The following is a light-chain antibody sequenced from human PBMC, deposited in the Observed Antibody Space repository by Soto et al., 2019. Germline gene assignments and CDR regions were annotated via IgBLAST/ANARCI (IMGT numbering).Light chain of an antibody. J-gene: IGKJ1*01. V-gene: IGKV1-27*01. CDR2: YAA. CDR3: QQYTKDTPGT. CDR1: QDISHY. Sequence: DVQMTQSPSSLSASVGDRVTFTCRASQDISHYLAWYQQRPGKVPKLLIYYAANLPLVVPSRFSGSGSGTDFTLTISSLQPEDVGTYYCQQYTKDTPGTFGQGTKVDI.